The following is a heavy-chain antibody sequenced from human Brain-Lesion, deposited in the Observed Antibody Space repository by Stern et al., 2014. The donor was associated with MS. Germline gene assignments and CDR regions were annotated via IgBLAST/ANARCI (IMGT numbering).Heavy chain of an antibody. J-gene: IGHJ5*02. Sequence: QLQLQESGSGLVKPSQTLSLTCTVSGDSISSGGFSWSWIRQPPGKGLEWIAYVHFGGQTFYGPSLKSRVTISVDRSKNQFSLKLTSVTAADTAVYYCARGDYNILTGFYGENNWFDPWGQGILVTVSS. D-gene: IGHD3-9*01. V-gene: IGHV4-30-2*01. CDR3: ARGDYNILTGFYGENNWFDP. CDR2: VHFGGQT. CDR1: GDSISSGGFS.